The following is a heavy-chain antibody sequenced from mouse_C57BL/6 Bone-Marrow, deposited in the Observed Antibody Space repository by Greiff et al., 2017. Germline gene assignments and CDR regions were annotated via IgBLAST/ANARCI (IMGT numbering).Heavy chain of an antibody. D-gene: IGHD3-2*02. Sequence: EVKLMESGGGLVKPGGSLKLSCAASGFTFSSYAMSWVRQTPEKRLEWVATISDGGSYTYYPDNVKGRFTISRDNAKNNLYLQMSHLKSEDTAMYYCARDPPQLMLRMDYWGQGTSVTGSS. CDR2: ISDGGSYT. V-gene: IGHV5-4*01. CDR3: ARDPPQLMLRMDY. J-gene: IGHJ4*01. CDR1: GFTFSSYA.